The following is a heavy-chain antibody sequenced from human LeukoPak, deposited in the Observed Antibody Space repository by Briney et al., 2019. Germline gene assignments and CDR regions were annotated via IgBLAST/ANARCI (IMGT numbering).Heavy chain of an antibody. Sequence: GGSLRLSCAASGFTFSGYAMHWVRQAPGKGLEWVAVISYDGSNKYYADSVKGRFTISRDNSKNTLYLQMNSLRAEDTAVYYCAREATIFGVGYGMDVWGQGTTVTVSS. J-gene: IGHJ6*02. CDR2: ISYDGSNK. V-gene: IGHV3-30-3*01. CDR1: GFTFSGYA. CDR3: AREATIFGVGYGMDV. D-gene: IGHD3-3*01.